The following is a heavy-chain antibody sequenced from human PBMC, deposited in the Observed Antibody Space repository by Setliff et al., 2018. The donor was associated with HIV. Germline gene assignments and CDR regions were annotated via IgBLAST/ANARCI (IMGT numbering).Heavy chain of an antibody. V-gene: IGHV4-39*01. Sequence: KSSETLSLTCTVSGGSISSSSYYWGWIRQPPGKGLEWIGSIYYSGSTYYNPSLKSRVTISVDTSKNQFSLKLSSVTAADTAVYYCARRGAYYDILTGYRSHYFDYWGQGTLVTVS. CDR2: IYYSGST. CDR3: ARRGAYYDILTGYRSHYFDY. D-gene: IGHD3-9*01. CDR1: GGSISSSSYY. J-gene: IGHJ4*02.